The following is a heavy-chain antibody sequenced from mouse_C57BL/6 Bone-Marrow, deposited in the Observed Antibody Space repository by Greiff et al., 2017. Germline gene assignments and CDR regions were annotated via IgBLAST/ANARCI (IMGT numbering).Heavy chain of an antibody. CDR3: AKNRVYAMDY. V-gene: IGHV1-81*01. J-gene: IGHJ4*01. Sequence: VKLVESGAELARPGASVQLSCKASGYTFTSYGISWVKQRTGQGLEWIGEIYPRSGNTYYNEKFKGKATLTADKSSSTAYMELRSLTSDDSAVXFCAKNRVYAMDYWGQGTSVTVSS. CDR2: IYPRSGNT. CDR1: GYTFTSYG.